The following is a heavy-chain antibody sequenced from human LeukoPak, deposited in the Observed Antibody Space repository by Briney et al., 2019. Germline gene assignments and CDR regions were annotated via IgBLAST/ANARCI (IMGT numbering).Heavy chain of an antibody. CDR2: INHSGST. CDR1: GVSFSGYY. CDR3: ARWGVLDVVVVPAAISWFDP. J-gene: IGHJ5*02. D-gene: IGHD2-2*01. Sequence: SETLSLTCAVSGVSFSGYYWSWIRQPPGKRLEWIGEINHSGSTNYNPSLKSRVTISVDTSKNQFSLKLSSVTAADTAVYYCARWGVLDVVVVPAAISWFDPWGQGTLVTVSS. V-gene: IGHV4-34*01.